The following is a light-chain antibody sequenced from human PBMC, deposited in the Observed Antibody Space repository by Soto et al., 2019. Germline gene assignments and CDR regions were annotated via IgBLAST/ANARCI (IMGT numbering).Light chain of an antibody. Sequence: QSALTQPASVSGSPGQSITISCTGTSSDVGSYNLVSWYQQHPGKAPKLMIYEGHKRPSGVSNRFSGSKSGNTASLTISGLQAEDEADYYCCSYAGSSTWVFGGGTKVTVL. V-gene: IGLV2-23*01. CDR3: CSYAGSSTWV. CDR1: SSDVGSYNL. CDR2: EGH. J-gene: IGLJ3*02.